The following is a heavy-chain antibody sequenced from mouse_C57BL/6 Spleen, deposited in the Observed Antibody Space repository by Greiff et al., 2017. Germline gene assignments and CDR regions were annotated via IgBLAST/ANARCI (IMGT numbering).Heavy chain of an antibody. CDR2: ISYDGSN. CDR1: GYSITSGYY. D-gene: IGHD4-1*01. Sequence: EVKLQESGPGLVKPSQSLSLTCSVTGYSITSGYYWNWIRQFPGNKLEWMGYISYDGSNNYNPSLKNRISITRDTSKTQFFLKLNSVTTEDTATYYGARGTGTPGDYWGQGTTRTVAA. CDR3: ARGTGTPGDY. J-gene: IGHJ2*01. V-gene: IGHV3-6*01.